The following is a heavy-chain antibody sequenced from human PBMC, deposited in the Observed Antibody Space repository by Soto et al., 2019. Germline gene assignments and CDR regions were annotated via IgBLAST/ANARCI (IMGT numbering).Heavy chain of an antibody. CDR3: AKAISWAPFDY. CDR1: GFTFRSRA. CDR2: ISDSGNPT. J-gene: IGHJ4*02. Sequence: GGSLRLSCVASGFTFRSRAMSWVRQAPGKGLEWVSGISDSGNPTYYADSVRGRFTISRDNSKNTGYLQMNSLRAEDTAVYYCAKAISWAPFDYWGQGTVVTVSS. D-gene: IGHD6-13*01. V-gene: IGHV3-23*01.